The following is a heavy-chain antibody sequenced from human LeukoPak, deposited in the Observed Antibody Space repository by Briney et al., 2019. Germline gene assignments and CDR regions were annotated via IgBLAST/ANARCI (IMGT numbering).Heavy chain of an antibody. V-gene: IGHV1-69*05. Sequence: SVTDTCKASVCTLSSYAISSVRQAPGQGLEWMGYINSIFGTAHYAQKLQGRVTITTDESTSTAYMELSSLRSEETGVYYCARMSGDTMVRGVRWFDPWGQGTLVTVSS. J-gene: IGHJ5*02. CDR1: VCTLSSYA. CDR3: ARMSGDTMVRGVRWFDP. D-gene: IGHD3-10*01. CDR2: INSIFGTA.